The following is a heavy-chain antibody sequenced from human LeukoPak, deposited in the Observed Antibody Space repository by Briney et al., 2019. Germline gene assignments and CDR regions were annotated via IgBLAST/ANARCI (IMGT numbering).Heavy chain of an antibody. CDR2: ITWNSGSI. CDR1: GLTFEDYA. D-gene: IGHD3-10*01. V-gene: IGHV3-9*01. Sequence: GGSLRLSCAASGLTFEDYAMHWVRPAPGEGLEWVSGITWNSGSIGYADSVKGRFTISRDNAKNSLYLQMNSLRAEDTAVYYCARGPMVRGWGSAEYFQHWGQGTLVTVSS. CDR3: ARGPMVRGWGSAEYFQH. J-gene: IGHJ1*01.